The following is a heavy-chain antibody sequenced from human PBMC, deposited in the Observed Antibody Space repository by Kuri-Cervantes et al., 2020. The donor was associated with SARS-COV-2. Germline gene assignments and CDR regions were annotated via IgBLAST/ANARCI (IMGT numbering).Heavy chain of an antibody. CDR2: IYYSGST. Sequence: SETLSLTCAVYGGSFSDYHWNWIRQPPGKGLEWIGYIYYSGSTNYNPSLKSRVTISVDTSKNQFSLKLSSVTAADTAVYYCARGEWELSRRGNYIWFDPWGQGTLVTVSS. CDR1: GGSFSDYH. CDR3: ARGEWELSRRGNYIWFDP. V-gene: IGHV4-59*01. D-gene: IGHD1-26*01. J-gene: IGHJ5*02.